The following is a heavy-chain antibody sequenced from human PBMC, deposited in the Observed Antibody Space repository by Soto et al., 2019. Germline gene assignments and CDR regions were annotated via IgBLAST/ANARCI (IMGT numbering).Heavy chain of an antibody. D-gene: IGHD3-10*01. Sequence: VGSLRLSCAASGFTFSGYAMSWVRQAPGKGLEWVSAISGSGGSTYYADSVKGRFTISRDNSKNTLYLQMNSLRAEDTAVYYCARGVGADYYYYGMDVWGQGTTVTVSS. V-gene: IGHV3-23*01. CDR1: GFTFSGYA. CDR2: ISGSGGST. J-gene: IGHJ6*02. CDR3: ARGVGADYYYYGMDV.